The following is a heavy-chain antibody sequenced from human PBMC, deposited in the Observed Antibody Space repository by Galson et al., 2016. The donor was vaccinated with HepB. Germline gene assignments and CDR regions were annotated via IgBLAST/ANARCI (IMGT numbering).Heavy chain of an antibody. CDR2: ISGYAGAI. D-gene: IGHD2-21*01. CDR1: GFTFSSYS. V-gene: IGHV3-64*02. Sequence: SLRLSCAGSGFTFSSYSIHWVRQAPGKGLEYVAVISGYAGAIFYADSVKGRFGISRDNSKNTVYLQMDNLRVDDMAVYHCARECGPLHHWYSDLWGRGTLVTVSS. J-gene: IGHJ2*01. CDR3: ARECGPLHHWYSDL.